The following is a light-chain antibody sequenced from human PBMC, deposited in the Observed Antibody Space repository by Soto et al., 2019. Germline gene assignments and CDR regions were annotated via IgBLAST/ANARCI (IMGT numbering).Light chain of an antibody. CDR1: QSVRSN. J-gene: IGKJ1*01. Sequence: EVVMAQSPATLSVSPGERATLSCRASQSVRSNLAWYQQKPGQAPRLLIYGASTGATGIPARFSGSGSGTEFTLIISSLQSEDSAVYYCQQYNSWLWTFGQGTKVDIK. CDR2: GAS. V-gene: IGKV3-15*01. CDR3: QQYNSWLWT.